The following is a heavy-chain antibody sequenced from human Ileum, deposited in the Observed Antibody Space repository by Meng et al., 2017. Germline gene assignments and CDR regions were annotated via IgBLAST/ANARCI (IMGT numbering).Heavy chain of an antibody. D-gene: IGHD6-13*01. J-gene: IGHJ4*02. CDR3: GTIEGAAGTT. V-gene: IGHV1-2*06. CDR1: GYSFAGYY. CDR2: INPNGGGT. Sequence: VPLVQSGGKVKEPGATVKVSCKASGYSFAGYYMHWIRQAPGQGLEWMGRINPNGGGTIYAQNFQGTVTMTSDTSINTAYMELSRLTFDDTAMYFCGTIEGAAGTTWGQGTLVTVSS.